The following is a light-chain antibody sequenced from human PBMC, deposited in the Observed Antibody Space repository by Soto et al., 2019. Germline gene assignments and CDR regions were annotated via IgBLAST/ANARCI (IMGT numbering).Light chain of an antibody. Sequence: QSVLTQPASVSGSPGQSITISRTGTSSDIGNYNYVSWYQHHPGKAPKLIIYDVSNRPSGVSNRFSASKSGNTASLTISGLQAEDEADYYCSSYTSSATYVFGTGTKVTVL. CDR3: SSYTSSATYV. V-gene: IGLV2-14*03. CDR2: DVS. CDR1: SSDIGNYNY. J-gene: IGLJ1*01.